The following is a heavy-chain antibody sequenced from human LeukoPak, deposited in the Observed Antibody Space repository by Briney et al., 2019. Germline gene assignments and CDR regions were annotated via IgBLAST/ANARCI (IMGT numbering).Heavy chain of an antibody. CDR2: IYSGGST. Sequence: PGGSLRLSCAASGFTVSSNYMSWVRQAPGKGLEWVSVIYSGGSTYYADSVKGRFTISRDNSKNTLYLQMNSLRAEDTAVYYCARQNYGATVVDYWGQGTLVTVSS. V-gene: IGHV3-53*01. D-gene: IGHD4-17*01. CDR1: GFTVSSNY. J-gene: IGHJ4*02. CDR3: ARQNYGATVVDY.